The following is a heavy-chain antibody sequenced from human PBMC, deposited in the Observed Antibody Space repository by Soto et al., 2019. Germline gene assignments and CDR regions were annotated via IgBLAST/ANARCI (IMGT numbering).Heavy chain of an antibody. CDR1: GYSFTSYW. CDR2: IYPGDSDT. J-gene: IGHJ4*02. V-gene: IGHV5-51*01. CDR3: ARPYDYGDYTTGY. Sequence: DSLTISCKGSGYSFTSYWIGLVRQMPGKGLEWMGIIYPGDSDTRYSPSFQGQVTISADKSISTAYLQWSSLKASDTAMYYCARPYDYGDYTTGYWGQGTLVTVSS. D-gene: IGHD4-17*01.